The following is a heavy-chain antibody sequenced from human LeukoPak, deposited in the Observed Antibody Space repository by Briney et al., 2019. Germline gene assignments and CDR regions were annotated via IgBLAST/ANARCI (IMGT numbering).Heavy chain of an antibody. CDR3: TRSQYKAIWFDP. J-gene: IGHJ5*02. V-gene: IGHV4-4*02. CDR1: GGSISSSNW. D-gene: IGHD1-14*01. Sequence: PSETLSLTCAVSGGSISSSNWWSWVRQSPGKGLEWIAQIHQNGRADYNPSLKSRVTILLDKSQNQFSLKLISVTAADTAVYYCTRSQYKAIWFDPWGQGTLVTVSS. CDR2: IHQNGRA.